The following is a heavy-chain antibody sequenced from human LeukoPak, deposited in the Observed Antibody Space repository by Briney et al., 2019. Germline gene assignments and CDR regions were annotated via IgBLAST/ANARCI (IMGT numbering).Heavy chain of an antibody. CDR1: GGSFSGYY. J-gene: IGHJ4*02. Sequence: PSETLSLTCAVYGGSFSGYYWSWIRQHPGKGLEWIGYIYYSGSTYYNPSLKSRVTISVDTSKNQFSLKLSSVTAADTAVYYCARGGGYSGYDLFDYWGQGTLVTVSS. V-gene: IGHV4-31*11. CDR2: IYYSGST. D-gene: IGHD5-12*01. CDR3: ARGGGYSGYDLFDY.